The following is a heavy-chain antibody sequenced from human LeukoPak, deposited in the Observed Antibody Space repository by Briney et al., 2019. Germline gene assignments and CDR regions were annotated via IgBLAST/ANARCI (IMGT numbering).Heavy chain of an antibody. CDR3: ARQTYYYDSSGYRDY. CDR2: IYYSGST. V-gene: IGHV4-59*08. CDR1: GGSISSYY. D-gene: IGHD3-22*01. J-gene: IGHJ4*02. Sequence: SETLSLTCTVSGGSISSYYWSWIRQPPGKGLEWIGYIYYSGSTSYNPSLKSRVTISVDTSKNQFSLKLSSVTAADTAVYYCARQTYYYDSSGYRDYWGQGTLVTVSS.